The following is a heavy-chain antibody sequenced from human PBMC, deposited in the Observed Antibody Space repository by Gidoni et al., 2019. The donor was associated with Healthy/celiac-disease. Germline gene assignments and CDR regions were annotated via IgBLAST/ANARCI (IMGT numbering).Heavy chain of an antibody. CDR3: AKDDCSGGSCYRGLDY. Sequence: EVQLLASGGGLVQTGGSLRLSCAASGFTFSSYAMSWVRQAPGKWLEWVSAISGSGGSTYYADSGKGRFTISRDNSKNTLYLQMNSLRAEDTAVYYCAKDDCSGGSCYRGLDYWGQGTLVTVSS. CDR1: GFTFSSYA. D-gene: IGHD2-15*01. J-gene: IGHJ4*02. CDR2: ISGSGGST. V-gene: IGHV3-23*01.